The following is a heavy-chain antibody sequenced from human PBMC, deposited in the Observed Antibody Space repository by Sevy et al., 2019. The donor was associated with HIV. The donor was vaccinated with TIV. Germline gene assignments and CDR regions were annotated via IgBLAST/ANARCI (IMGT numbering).Heavy chain of an antibody. CDR2: IYPNGGDT. D-gene: IGHD3-3*01. CDR3: ARGKREEWLLYLDN. Sequence: ASVKVSCKTSGYTFAAYYIHWVRQAPGQGPEWLGWIYPNGGDTTFAQKFQGRVTVTMSTSINTVYMELNRLRSDDTAVYYCARGKREEWLLYLDNWGHGTLVTVSS. J-gene: IGHJ4*01. CDR1: GYTFAAYY. V-gene: IGHV1-2*02.